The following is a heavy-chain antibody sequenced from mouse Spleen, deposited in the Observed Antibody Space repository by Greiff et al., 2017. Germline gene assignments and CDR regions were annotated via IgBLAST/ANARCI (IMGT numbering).Heavy chain of an antibody. J-gene: IGHJ1*03. V-gene: IGHV3-6*01. D-gene: IGHD1-1*01. CDR1: GYSITSGYY. CDR2: ISYDGSN. CDR3: ASRGYYYGSSPWYFDV. Sequence: EVKLQESGPGLVKPSQSLSLTSSVTGYSITSGYYWNWIRQFPGNKLEWMGYISYDGSNNYNPSLKNRISITRDTSKNQFFLKLNSVTTEDTATYYCASRGYYYGSSPWYFDVWGTGTTVTVSS.